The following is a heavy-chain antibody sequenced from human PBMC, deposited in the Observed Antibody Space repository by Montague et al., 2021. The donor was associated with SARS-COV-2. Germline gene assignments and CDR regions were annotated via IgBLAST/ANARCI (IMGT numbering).Heavy chain of an antibody. CDR3: ARLKRYFDSSGSPSSFDF. Sequence: SESLSLTYTVSGGSITTNIDYWAWIRQPPGKGPEWFGSIYYTGNTYYHPSLKSRVTISVVTSKNHFTLKLSSVTAAETAVYYCARLKRYFDSSGSPSSFDFWGQGTRVTVSS. CDR2: IYYTGNT. CDR1: GGSITTNIDY. V-gene: IGHV4-39*02. D-gene: IGHD3-22*01. J-gene: IGHJ3*01.